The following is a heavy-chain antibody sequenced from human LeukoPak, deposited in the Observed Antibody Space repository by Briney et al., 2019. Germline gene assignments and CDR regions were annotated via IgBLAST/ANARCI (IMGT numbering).Heavy chain of an antibody. CDR2: ISVAAGST. CDR1: GFTFSSSA. Sequence: GGSLRLSCAASGFTFSSSAMTWVRQAPGKGLEWVSGISVAAGSTYYADSVKGRFTIFRDNSKNTLYLQMNSLRAEDTAVYYCARESTLSHDAFDIWGQGTMVTVSS. D-gene: IGHD3-16*01. V-gene: IGHV3-23*01. CDR3: ARESTLSHDAFDI. J-gene: IGHJ3*02.